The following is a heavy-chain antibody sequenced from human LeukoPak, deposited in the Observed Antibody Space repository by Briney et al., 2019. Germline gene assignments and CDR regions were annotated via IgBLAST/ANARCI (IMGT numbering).Heavy chain of an antibody. V-gene: IGHV3-48*02. D-gene: IGHD2-2*01. CDR2: ISSSSSTI. CDR3: ARRGVVPAAMGYYYYGMDV. Sequence: GRSLRLSCAASGFTFSSYVMNWVRQAPGKGLEWVSYISSSSSTIYYADPVKGRFTISRDNAKNSLYLQMNSLRDEDTAVYYCARRGVVPAAMGYYYYGMDVWGQGTTVTVSS. CDR1: GFTFSSYV. J-gene: IGHJ6*02.